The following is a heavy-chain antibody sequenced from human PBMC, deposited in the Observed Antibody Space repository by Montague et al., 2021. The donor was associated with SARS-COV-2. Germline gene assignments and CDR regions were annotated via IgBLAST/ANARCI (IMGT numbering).Heavy chain of an antibody. V-gene: IGHV2-5*02. CDR2: IYGDDDN. J-gene: IGHJ5*02. CDR3: AHFGILRYFDP. D-gene: IGHD3-9*01. CDR1: GFSLSTSEVG. Sequence: VKITQTLTLTCTFSGFSLSTSEVGVGWIRQPPGKAPEFLALIYGDDDNRYKPSLKSRLTITKVTSKNQVVLTMTNVDPVDTATYYCAHFGILRYFDPWGQGTLVTVSS.